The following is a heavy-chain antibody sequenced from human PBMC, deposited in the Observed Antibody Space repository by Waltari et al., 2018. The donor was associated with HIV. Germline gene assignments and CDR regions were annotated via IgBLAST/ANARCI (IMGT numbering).Heavy chain of an antibody. J-gene: IGHJ4*02. V-gene: IGHV4-59*08. D-gene: IGHD5-18*01. Sequence: QVQLQESGPGLVKPSETLSLTCTVSGGSISSYYWSWIRQPPGKGLEWIGYIYYSGSTNYNPSLKSRVTISVDTSKNQFSLKLSSVTAADTAVYYCARHGVYSYGQFDYWGQGTLVTVSS. CDR2: IYYSGST. CDR3: ARHGVYSYGQFDY. CDR1: GGSISSYY.